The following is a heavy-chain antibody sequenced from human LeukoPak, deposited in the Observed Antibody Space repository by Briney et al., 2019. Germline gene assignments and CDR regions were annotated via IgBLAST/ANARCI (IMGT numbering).Heavy chain of an antibody. CDR1: GGSFSGYY. V-gene: IGHV3-7*03. CDR2: IKQDGSEK. CDR3: ARARVVTKWIDY. Sequence: ETLSLTCAVYGGSFSGYYWSWIRQPPGKGLEWVANIKQDGSEKYYVDSVKGRFTISRDNAKNSLYLQMNSLRAEDTAVYYCARARVVTKWIDYWGQGTLVTVSS. J-gene: IGHJ4*02. D-gene: IGHD2-21*02.